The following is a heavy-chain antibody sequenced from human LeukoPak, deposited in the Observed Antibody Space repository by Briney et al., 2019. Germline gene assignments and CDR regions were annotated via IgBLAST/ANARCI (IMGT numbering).Heavy chain of an antibody. D-gene: IGHD6-6*01. CDR3: ARHALAARRNFDY. CDR1: GGSISSSSYY. CDR2: IYYSGST. J-gene: IGHJ4*02. V-gene: IGHV4-39*01. Sequence: SETLSLTCTVSGGSISSSSYYWGWIRQPPGKGLEWIGSIYYSGSTYYNPSLKSRVTISVDTSKNQFSLKLSSVAAADTAVYYCARHALAARRNFDYWGQGTLVTVSS.